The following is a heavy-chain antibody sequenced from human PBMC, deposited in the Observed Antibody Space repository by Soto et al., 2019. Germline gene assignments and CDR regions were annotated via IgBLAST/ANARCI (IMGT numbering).Heavy chain of an antibody. D-gene: IGHD2-8*01. J-gene: IGHJ6*02. CDR2: INHSGST. Sequence: SETLSLTCAVYGGSFSGYYWSWIRQPPGKGLEWIGEINHSGSTNYNPSLKSRVTISVDTSKNQFSLKLSSVTAADTAVYYCARDIVLMVYAVMDVWGQGTTVTVSS. V-gene: IGHV4-34*01. CDR1: GGSFSGYY. CDR3: ARDIVLMVYAVMDV.